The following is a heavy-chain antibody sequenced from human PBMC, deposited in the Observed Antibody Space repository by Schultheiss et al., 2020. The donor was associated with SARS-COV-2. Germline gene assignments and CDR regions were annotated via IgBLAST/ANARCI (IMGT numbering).Heavy chain of an antibody. J-gene: IGHJ4*02. CDR2: ISSSSSYI. V-gene: IGHV3-21*01. CDR3: ARDSHLVGYYFDY. D-gene: IGHD2-8*02. CDR1: GFTFSSYA. Sequence: GGSLRLSCAASGFTFSSYAMSWVRQAPGKGLEWVSSISSSSSYIYYADSVKGRFTISRDNAKNSLYLQMNSLRAEDTAVYYCARDSHLVGYYFDYWGQGALVTVSS.